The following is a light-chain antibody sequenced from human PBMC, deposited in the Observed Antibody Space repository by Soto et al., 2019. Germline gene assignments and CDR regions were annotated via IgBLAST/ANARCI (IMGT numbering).Light chain of an antibody. CDR2: VTS. J-gene: IGKJ5*01. Sequence: VMTQSPTTLSVSPGEGATLSCRASHIVMKDLAWYQQKPGRAPRLLIYVTSTRASGIPPRFSRGGSGTEYSLTITSLQSGDFAFYSYKQYCWWPLTFG. V-gene: IGKV3-15*01. CDR3: KQYCWWPLT. CDR1: HIVMKD.